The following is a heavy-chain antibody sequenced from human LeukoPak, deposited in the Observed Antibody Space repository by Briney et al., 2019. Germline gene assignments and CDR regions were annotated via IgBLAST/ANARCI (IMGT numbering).Heavy chain of an antibody. CDR2: IIPILGIA. Sequence: SVKVSCKASGGTFSSYAISWVRQAPGQGLEWMGRIIPILGIANYAQKFQGRVTITADKSTSTAYMELSSLRSEDTAVYYWARVGRITMVRGVIMNNDAFDIWGQGTMVTVSS. V-gene: IGHV1-69*04. D-gene: IGHD3-10*01. CDR1: GGTFSSYA. J-gene: IGHJ3*02. CDR3: ARVGRITMVRGVIMNNDAFDI.